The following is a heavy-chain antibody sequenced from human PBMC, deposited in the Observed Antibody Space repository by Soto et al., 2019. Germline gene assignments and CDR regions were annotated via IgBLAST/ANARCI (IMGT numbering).Heavy chain of an antibody. V-gene: IGHV1-2*02. D-gene: IGHD1-26*01. CDR2: INPKTGDT. CDR1: RYTFTGYY. Sequence: ASVKGSCKASRYTFTGYYLHWVRQAPGQGLEWMGWINPKTGDTTYAQKFQGRVTLTRDTSISTAYMELGRLGSDDTAVYYCARDNSGIEYGDFDYWGQGTLVTVS. J-gene: IGHJ4*02. CDR3: ARDNSGIEYGDFDY.